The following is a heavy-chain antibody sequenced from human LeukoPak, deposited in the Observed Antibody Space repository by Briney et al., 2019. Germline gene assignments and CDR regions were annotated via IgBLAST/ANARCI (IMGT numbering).Heavy chain of an antibody. CDR1: GFTFSSYS. CDR3: ARHVVAVGFDY. D-gene: IGHD3-22*01. Sequence: GGSLRLSCTASGFTFSSYSMNWVRQAPGKGLQWVSSITSSSSYIYYADSVKGRFTISRDNAKNSLYLQMNSLRAEDTAVYYCARHVVAVGFDYWGQGTLVTVSS. J-gene: IGHJ4*02. V-gene: IGHV3-21*01. CDR2: ITSSSSYI.